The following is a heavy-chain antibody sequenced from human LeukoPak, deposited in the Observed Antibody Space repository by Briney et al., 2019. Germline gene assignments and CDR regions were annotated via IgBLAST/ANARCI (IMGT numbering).Heavy chain of an antibody. V-gene: IGHV4-39*01. CDR1: GGSISGGKDF. D-gene: IGHD6-13*01. CDR2: IFYSGST. CDR3: ARRGITYSSSFFEF. J-gene: IGHJ4*02. Sequence: ETLSLTCTVSGGSISGGKDFWGWIRQPPGKGLEWIGCIFYSGSTYYNPSLKSRVTISVDTSRNEFSLKVMSATVADTAVYYCARRGITYSSSFFEFWGQGALVTVSS.